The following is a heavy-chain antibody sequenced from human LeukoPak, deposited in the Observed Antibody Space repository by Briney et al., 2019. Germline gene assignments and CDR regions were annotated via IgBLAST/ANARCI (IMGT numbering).Heavy chain of an antibody. D-gene: IGHD2-8*01. J-gene: IGHJ4*02. CDR1: GFTFSTYA. V-gene: IGHV3-30-3*01. CDR2: LSYDGSNR. CDR3: ARGDSLMVSAIEFDY. Sequence: GGSLRLSCAASGFTFSTYALHWVRQAPGKGLEWVAALSYDGSNRYYADSVKGRFTISRDNSKNTLYLQMNRLRADDTAVYYCARGDSLMVSAIEFDYWGQGTLVTVSS.